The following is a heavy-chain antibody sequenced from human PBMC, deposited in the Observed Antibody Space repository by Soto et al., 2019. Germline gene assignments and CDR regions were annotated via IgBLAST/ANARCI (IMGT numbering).Heavy chain of an antibody. CDR2: INHSGST. J-gene: IGHJ4*02. CDR3: ARETVLGWLRLPIDY. V-gene: IGHV4-34*01. CDR1: GGSFSGYY. D-gene: IGHD5-12*01. Sequence: PSETLSLTCAVYGGSFSGYYWSWIRQPPGKGLEWIGEINHSGSTNYNPSLKSRVTISVDTSKNQFSLKLSSVTAADTAVYYCARETVLGWLRLPIDYWGQGTLVTVSS.